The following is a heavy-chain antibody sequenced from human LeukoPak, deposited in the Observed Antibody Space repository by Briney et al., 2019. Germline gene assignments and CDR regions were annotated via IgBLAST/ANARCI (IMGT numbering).Heavy chain of an antibody. CDR2: INPNSGGT. Sequence: ASVKVSCKASGYTFTGYYLHWARQAPGQGLEWMGWINPNSGGTNYAQKFQGRVTMTRDTSISTAYMELSRLRSDDAAVYYCARHAYYDSSGPPTDRTFDIWGQGTMVTVSS. D-gene: IGHD3-22*01. J-gene: IGHJ3*02. CDR3: ARHAYYDSSGPPTDRTFDI. V-gene: IGHV1-2*02. CDR1: GYTFTGYY.